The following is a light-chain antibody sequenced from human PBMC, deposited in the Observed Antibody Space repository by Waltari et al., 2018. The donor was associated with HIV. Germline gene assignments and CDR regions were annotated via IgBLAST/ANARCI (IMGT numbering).Light chain of an antibody. CDR1: SGSIASNS. J-gene: IGLJ1*01. V-gene: IGLV6-57*03. CDR3: QSYDSSNHYV. Sequence: NFMLTQPHSVSESPGKTVTISCTRSSGSIASNSVPWYQQRPGSAPTTVIYEDNPSPSGVPDRFSGSIDSSSSSASLTISGLKTEDEADYYCQSYDSSNHYVFGTGTKVTVL. CDR2: EDN.